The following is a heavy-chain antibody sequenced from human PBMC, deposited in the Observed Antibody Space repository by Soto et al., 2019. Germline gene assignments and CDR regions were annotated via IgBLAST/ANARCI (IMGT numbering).Heavy chain of an antibody. V-gene: IGHV1-18*01. CDR1: GYTFTSYG. Sequence: QVQLVQSGAEVKKPGASVKVSCKASGYTFTSYGISWVRQAPGQGLEWMGWISAYNGNTNYAQKLQGRVTMTTDTSTSTAYMELRSLRSDDTAVYYCSRDPPGGDYYYYGMDVWGQGTTVTVSS. D-gene: IGHD1-26*01. CDR2: ISAYNGNT. CDR3: SRDPPGGDYYYYGMDV. J-gene: IGHJ6*02.